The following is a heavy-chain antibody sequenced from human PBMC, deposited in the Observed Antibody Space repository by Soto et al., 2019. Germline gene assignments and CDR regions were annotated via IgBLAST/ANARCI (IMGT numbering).Heavy chain of an antibody. D-gene: IGHD1-7*01. CDR3: ASLITGTTSLFDY. CDR1: GYTFTSYD. J-gene: IGHJ4*02. Sequence: GASVKVSCKASGYTFTSYDINWGRLATGQGLEWMGWMNPNSGNTGYAQKFQGRVTMTSNTSISTAYMELSRLRSEDTAVYYCASLITGTTSLFDYWGQGTLGTVSS. CDR2: MNPNSGNT. V-gene: IGHV1-8*01.